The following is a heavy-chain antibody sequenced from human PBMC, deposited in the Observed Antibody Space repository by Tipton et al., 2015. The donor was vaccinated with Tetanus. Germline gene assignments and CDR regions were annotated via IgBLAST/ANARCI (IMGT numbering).Heavy chain of an antibody. D-gene: IGHD3-16*01. CDR1: GDSVSSNTDA. Sequence: LVKPTQTLSLTCAISGDSVSSNTDAWNWIRQSPSRGLEWLGRTYYRSKWYNDYALSVKSRITINPDTSKNQFSLQLKSVTPEDTATYYCVRDSGLGLDAFDIWGRGTMVTVSS. CDR2: TYYRSKWYN. CDR3: VRDSGLGLDAFDI. V-gene: IGHV6-1*01. J-gene: IGHJ3*02.